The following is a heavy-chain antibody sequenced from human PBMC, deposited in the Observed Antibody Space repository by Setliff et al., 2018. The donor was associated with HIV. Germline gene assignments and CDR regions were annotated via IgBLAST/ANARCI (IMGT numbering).Heavy chain of an antibody. J-gene: IGHJ5*02. CDR1: GFSFRNSFYN. V-gene: IGHV4-39*01. D-gene: IGHD3-10*01. Sequence: PSETLSLTCNVSGFSFRNSFYNWGWIRQPPGKGLEWIGTIYYSGTTYYNPSLKSRVTMSLDTSKNQFSLKLSSVTAADTAVYYCARHGLLWFGAGYNWFDPWGQGTLVTVSS. CDR3: ARHGLLWFGAGYNWFDP. CDR2: IYYSGTT.